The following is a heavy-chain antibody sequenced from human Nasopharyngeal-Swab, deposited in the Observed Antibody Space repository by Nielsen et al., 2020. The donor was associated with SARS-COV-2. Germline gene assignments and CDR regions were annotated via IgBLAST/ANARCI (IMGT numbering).Heavy chain of an antibody. Sequence: ASVKVSCKASGYTFTGYYMHWVRQAPGQGLEWMGWINPNSGGTNYAQKFQGRVTMTRDTSISTAYTELSRLRSDDTAVYYCASATAVAPRGEFDPWGQGTLVTVSS. CDR2: INPNSGGT. J-gene: IGHJ5*02. CDR3: ASATAVAPRGEFDP. CDR1: GYTFTGYY. V-gene: IGHV1-2*02. D-gene: IGHD6-19*01.